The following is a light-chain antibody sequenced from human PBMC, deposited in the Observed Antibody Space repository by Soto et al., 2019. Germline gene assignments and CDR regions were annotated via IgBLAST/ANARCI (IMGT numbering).Light chain of an antibody. Sequence: DIQMTQSPSSLSASVGDRVTITFQASQDINNWVAWYQQKPGKAPELLIYDASNLQSGVPSRFSGSESGTEFTLTINSLQPEDIATYYCQQNNNFPLTFGGGTKVDIK. CDR2: DAS. J-gene: IGKJ4*01. CDR3: QQNNNFPLT. V-gene: IGKV1-33*01. CDR1: QDINNW.